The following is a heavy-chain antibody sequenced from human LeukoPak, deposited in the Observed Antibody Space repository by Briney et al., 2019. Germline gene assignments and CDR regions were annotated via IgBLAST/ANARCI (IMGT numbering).Heavy chain of an antibody. Sequence: GGSLRLSCAASGFTFSSYAMSWVRQAPGKGLEWVSAISGSGGSTYYADSVKGRFTIPRDNSKNTLYLQMNSLRAEDTAVYYCAKDGYNWNGQNFDYWGQGTLVTVSS. CDR1: GFTFSSYA. CDR3: AKDGYNWNGQNFDY. J-gene: IGHJ4*02. D-gene: IGHD1-1*01. V-gene: IGHV3-23*01. CDR2: ISGSGGST.